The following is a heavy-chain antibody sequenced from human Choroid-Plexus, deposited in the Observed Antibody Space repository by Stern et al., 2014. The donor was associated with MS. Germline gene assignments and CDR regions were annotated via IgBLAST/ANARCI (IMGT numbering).Heavy chain of an antibody. CDR3: AKDRQYLTYFFDH. Sequence: VQLVESGGGVVQPGGPLRLSCVASGFTFGSCAMHWVRQAPGKGLEWVAGVSYDGSNKYYEDSVKGRFTISRDNSQNTLYMQMSSLRPEDTAVYYCAKDRQYLTYFFDHWGQGSLVTVSS. D-gene: IGHD2/OR15-2a*01. CDR1: GFTFGSCA. CDR2: VSYDGSNK. J-gene: IGHJ5*02. V-gene: IGHV3-30*18.